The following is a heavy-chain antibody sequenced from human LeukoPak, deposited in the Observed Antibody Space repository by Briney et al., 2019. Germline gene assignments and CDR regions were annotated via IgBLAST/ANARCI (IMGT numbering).Heavy chain of an antibody. CDR2: MNPNSGNT. Sequence: ASVKVSCKASGYTFTSYDINWVRQATGQGLEWMGWMNPNSGNTGYAQKFQGRVTMTRNTSISTAYMELSSLRSEDTAVYYCARGVTIFGVVMYYYYYGMDVWGQGTTVTVSS. CDR1: GYTFTSYD. V-gene: IGHV1-8*01. CDR3: ARGVTIFGVVMYYYYYGMDV. D-gene: IGHD3-3*01. J-gene: IGHJ6*02.